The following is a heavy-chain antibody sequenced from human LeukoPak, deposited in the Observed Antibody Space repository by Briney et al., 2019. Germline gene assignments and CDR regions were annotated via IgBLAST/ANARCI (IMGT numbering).Heavy chain of an antibody. J-gene: IGHJ4*02. CDR1: GDSIGSYH. V-gene: IGHV4-59*01. Sequence: PSETLSLTCTVSGDSIGSYHWSWIRQPPGKGLEWIGYISYSGSTNYNPSLKSRVTISVDTSKNQFSLKLSSVTAADTAVYYCARVGRGDHTWGSYYFDHWGQGTLVTVSS. CDR3: ARVGRGDHTWGSYYFDH. CDR2: ISYSGST. D-gene: IGHD3-16*01.